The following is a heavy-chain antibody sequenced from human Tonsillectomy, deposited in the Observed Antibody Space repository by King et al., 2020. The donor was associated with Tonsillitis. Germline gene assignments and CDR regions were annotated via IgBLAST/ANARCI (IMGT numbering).Heavy chain of an antibody. CDR2: INSDGSST. V-gene: IGHV3-74*01. J-gene: IGHJ3*02. Sequence: VQLVESGGGLVQPGGSLRLSCAASGFTFSSYWMHWVRQAPGKGLVWVSRINSDGSSTSYADSVKGRFTISRDNAKNTLYLQMNSLRAEDTAVYYCARLDGYSSGWYDDAFDIWGQGTMVTVSS. CDR1: GFTFSSYW. CDR3: ARLDGYSSGWYDDAFDI. D-gene: IGHD6-19*01.